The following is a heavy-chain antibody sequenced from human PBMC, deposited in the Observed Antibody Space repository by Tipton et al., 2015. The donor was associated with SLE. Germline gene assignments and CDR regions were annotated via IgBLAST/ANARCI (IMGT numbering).Heavy chain of an antibody. V-gene: IGHV4-59*01. CDR2: IYYSGST. D-gene: IGHD6-13*01. Sequence: LRLSCTVSGGSISSCYWSWIRQPPGKGLEWIGYIYYSGSTNYNPSLKSRVTISVDTSKNQFSLKLSSVTAADTAAYYCARSQQLSYMDVWGKGTTVTVSS. J-gene: IGHJ6*03. CDR1: GGSISSCY. CDR3: ARSQQLSYMDV.